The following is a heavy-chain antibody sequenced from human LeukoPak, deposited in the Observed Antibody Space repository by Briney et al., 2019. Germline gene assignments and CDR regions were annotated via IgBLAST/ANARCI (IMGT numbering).Heavy chain of an antibody. CDR3: ARVGTSVGYYFDY. CDR2: IYYSGST. CDR1: GGSFSSYY. V-gene: IGHV4-59*01. D-gene: IGHD1/OR15-1a*01. J-gene: IGHJ4*02. Sequence: SETLSLTCAVYGGSFSSYYWSWIRQPPGKGLEWIGYIYYSGSTNYNPSLKSRVTISVDTSKNQFSLKLSSVTAADTAVYYCARVGTSVGYYFDYWGQGTLVTVSS.